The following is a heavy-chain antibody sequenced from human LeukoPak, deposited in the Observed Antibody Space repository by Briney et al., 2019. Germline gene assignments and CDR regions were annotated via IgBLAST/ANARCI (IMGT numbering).Heavy chain of an antibody. D-gene: IGHD3-10*01. CDR1: GCTFTSYT. CDR3: ARARGTMVRGVIIPNWFDP. V-gene: IGHV1-3*01. Sequence: ASVKVSCKASGCTFTSYTMHWVRQAPGQRLEWMGWINAGNGNTKYSQRFQGRVTITRDTSASTAYMELSSLRSEDTAVYYCARARGTMVRGVIIPNWFDPWGQGTLVTVSS. CDR2: INAGNGNT. J-gene: IGHJ5*02.